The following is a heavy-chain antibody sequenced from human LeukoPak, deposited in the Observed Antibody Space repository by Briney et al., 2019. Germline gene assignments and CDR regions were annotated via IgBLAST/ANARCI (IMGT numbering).Heavy chain of an antibody. CDR1: GDTIRSYY. V-gene: IGHV4-4*07. Sequence: SETLSLTCTVSGDTIRSYYWGWIRQPAGKGLEWIGRMYTGGSTNYNPSLKGRVTMSGDTSKNQVSLRLTSVTAADTAVYYCARGSRSGWPIHWGQGTLVTVPS. CDR2: MYTGGST. J-gene: IGHJ4*02. CDR3: ARGSRSGWPIH. D-gene: IGHD6-25*01.